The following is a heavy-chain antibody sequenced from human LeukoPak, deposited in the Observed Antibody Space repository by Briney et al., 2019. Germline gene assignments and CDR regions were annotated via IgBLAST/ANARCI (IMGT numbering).Heavy chain of an antibody. D-gene: IGHD3-22*01. J-gene: IGHJ4*02. CDR3: ARITGYFDSGGSYYWGFFDY. V-gene: IGHV4-59*01. CDR1: GVSMTNDR. Sequence: PSETLSLTCSVSGVSMTNDRWTWIRQAPGKGVEWIGYMSGSGQTNYNPSLRSRATVSVDTSKSQCSLRLTSVTSADTAVYYCARITGYFDSGGSYYWGFFDYWGQGSLVTVSS. CDR2: MSGSGQT.